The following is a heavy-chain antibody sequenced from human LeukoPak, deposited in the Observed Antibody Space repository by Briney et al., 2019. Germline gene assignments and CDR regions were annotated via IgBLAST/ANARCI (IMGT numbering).Heavy chain of an antibody. J-gene: IGHJ4*02. D-gene: IGHD4-23*01. Sequence: RASVKVSCKASGYTFTTYGISWVRQAPGQGLEWMGWISAYNGNTNYAQKLQDRVTMTTDTSTSTAYMELRSLRSDDTAVYYCARDLTTVVTSGSDYWGQGTLVTVSS. CDR1: GYTFTTYG. CDR2: ISAYNGNT. CDR3: ARDLTTVVTSGSDY. V-gene: IGHV1-18*01.